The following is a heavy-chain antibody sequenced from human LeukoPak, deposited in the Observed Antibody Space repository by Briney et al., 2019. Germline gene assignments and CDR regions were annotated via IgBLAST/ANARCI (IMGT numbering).Heavy chain of an antibody. V-gene: IGHV1-2*02. CDR3: ARVGYGQTKTYFDY. D-gene: IGHD5-12*01. Sequence: ASVKVPCKATGYTFTGNYMHWVRQAPGQGLEWMGWINPNSGDTNYAQKFQGRVTMTRDTSTSTVYMELSSLRSEDTAVYYCARVGYGQTKTYFDYWGQGTLVTVSS. J-gene: IGHJ4*02. CDR2: INPNSGDT. CDR1: GYTFTGNY.